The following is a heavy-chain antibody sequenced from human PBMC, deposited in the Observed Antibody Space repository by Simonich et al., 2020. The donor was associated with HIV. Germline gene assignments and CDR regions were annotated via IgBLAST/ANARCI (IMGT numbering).Heavy chain of an antibody. J-gene: IGHJ6*02. D-gene: IGHD4-4*01. CDR2: INADKGNT. Sequence: QVQLVQSGAEVKKPGASVKVSCKTSGYTFTNYAMHWVRQAPRQRLEWMGSINADKGNTKYAPKLHGRVTITRDTSASTAYMELSSLRSEDTAVYYCARLGVTPYYYYAMDVWGQGTTVTVSS. V-gene: IGHV1-3*01. CDR1: GYTFTNYA. CDR3: ARLGVTPYYYYAMDV.